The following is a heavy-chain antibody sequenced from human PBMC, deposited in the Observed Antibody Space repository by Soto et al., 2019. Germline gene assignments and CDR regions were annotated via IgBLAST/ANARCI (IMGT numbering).Heavy chain of an antibody. CDR2: ISAHNGDT. CDR3: ARVLPYGSGGIDYYYMDV. Sequence: QVQLVQSGAEVEKPGASVKVSCKASGYTLISYGISWVRQAPGQGLEWMGWISAHNGDTNYAQNLQGRVTMTTDTSTSTAYMDLRSLRSDDTAVYYCARVLPYGSGGIDYYYMDVWGKGTTVTVSS. V-gene: IGHV1-18*01. J-gene: IGHJ6*03. D-gene: IGHD3-10*01. CDR1: GYTLISYG.